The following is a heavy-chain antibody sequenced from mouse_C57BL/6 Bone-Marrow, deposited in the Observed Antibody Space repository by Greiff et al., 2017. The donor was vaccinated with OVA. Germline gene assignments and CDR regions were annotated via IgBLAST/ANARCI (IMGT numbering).Heavy chain of an antibody. CDR3: AREGGSSPWYFDV. CDR1: GYTFTSYW. J-gene: IGHJ1*03. V-gene: IGHV1-55*01. Sequence: QVQLQQSGAELVKPGASVKMSCKASGYTFTSYWITWVKQRPGQGLEWIGDIYPGSGSTNYNEKFKSKATLTVDTSSSTAYMQLSSLTSEDSAVYYCAREGGSSPWYFDVWGTGTTVTVSS. D-gene: IGHD1-1*01. CDR2: IYPGSGST.